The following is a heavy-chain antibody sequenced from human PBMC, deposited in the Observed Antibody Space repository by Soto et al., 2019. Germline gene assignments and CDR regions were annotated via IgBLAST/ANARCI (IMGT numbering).Heavy chain of an antibody. D-gene: IGHD6-6*01. CDR1: GFTLSGYA. J-gene: IGHJ6*03. CDR3: ARRARPDFYYMDV. V-gene: IGHV3-64*01. Sequence: EVQLAESGGGLAQPRGSLRLSCAAPGFTLSGYAMDWVRQAPGKGLEYVSGISSNGVGTYYANSVQGRFTISRDNSKNTVYLQMGSLRPEDMAVYYCARRARPDFYYMDVWGKGTTVTVSS. CDR2: ISSNGVGT.